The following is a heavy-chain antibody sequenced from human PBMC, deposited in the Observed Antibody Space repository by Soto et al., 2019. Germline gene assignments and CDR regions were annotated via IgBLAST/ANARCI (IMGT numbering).Heavy chain of an antibody. V-gene: IGHV1-46*01. CDR1: GYTFSNYY. Sequence: QVHLVQSGAEVKKPGASVKASCKASGYTFSNYYVHWVRQAPGQGLEWMGLINPNGGSSTYAQKFEGRVTMTRDTSTTSVYMELSSLRSEDSAVYYCARNLRYFDILAGLDYWGQGTLVSVSS. CDR3: ARNLRYFDILAGLDY. CDR2: INPNGGSS. J-gene: IGHJ4*02. D-gene: IGHD3-9*01.